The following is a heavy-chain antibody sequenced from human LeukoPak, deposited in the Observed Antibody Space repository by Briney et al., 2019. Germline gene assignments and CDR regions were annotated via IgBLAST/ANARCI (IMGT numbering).Heavy chain of an antibody. D-gene: IGHD1-26*01. CDR2: INSDASTT. J-gene: IGHJ4*02. V-gene: IGHV3-74*01. CDR1: GFTFSSYW. Sequence: GGSLRLSCAASGFTFSSYWMHWVRQAPGKGLVWVSRINSDASTTSYADSVKGRFTISRDNAKNTLHLQMNSLRAEDTAVYYCTRVAGSGSVDWGQGTLVTVSS. CDR3: TRVAGSGSVD.